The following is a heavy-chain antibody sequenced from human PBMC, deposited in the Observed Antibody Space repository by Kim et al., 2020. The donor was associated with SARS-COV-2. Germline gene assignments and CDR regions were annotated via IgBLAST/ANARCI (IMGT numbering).Heavy chain of an antibody. D-gene: IGHD3-16*01. CDR1: GFTVSSNF. V-gene: IGHV3-53*01. CDR2: TYSAVGT. CDR3: AGGFYFDY. J-gene: IGHJ4*02. Sequence: GGSLRLSCAASGFTVSSNFMSWVRQAPGKGLEWVSTTYSAVGTNYADSVNGRFTISRDNSKNTLYLQMNSLRAEDMAVYYCAGGFYFDYWGQGTPVTVSS.